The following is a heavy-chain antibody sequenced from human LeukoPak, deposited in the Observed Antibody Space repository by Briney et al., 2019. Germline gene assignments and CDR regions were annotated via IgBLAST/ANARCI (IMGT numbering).Heavy chain of an antibody. J-gene: IGHJ6*02. V-gene: IGHV3-48*03. Sequence: GGSLRLSCAASGFTFSSYEMNWVRQAPGKGLEWVSYISSSGSTIYYADSVQGRFTISRDNAKNSLYLQMNSLRAEDTAFYYCAREGGGASGDYGDYYYYYGMDVWGQGTTVTVSS. CDR2: ISSSGSTI. CDR1: GFTFSSYE. CDR3: AREGGGASGDYGDYYYYYGMDV. D-gene: IGHD4-17*01.